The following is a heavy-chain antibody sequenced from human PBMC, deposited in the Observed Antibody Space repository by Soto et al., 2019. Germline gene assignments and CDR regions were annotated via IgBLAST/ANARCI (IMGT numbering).Heavy chain of an antibody. J-gene: IGHJ1*01. V-gene: IGHV4-59*01. CDR3: ARAVGGTSGGTEYFQH. CDR2: IYDSGST. D-gene: IGHD1-26*01. Sequence: PSETLSLTCTVSGGSISSYYWSWTRQAPGKGLEWIGHIYDSGSTDYNPSLKSRVTISADTSKNQFSLKLSSVTAADTAVYYCARAVGGTSGGTEYFQHWGQGTLVTVSS. CDR1: GGSISSYY.